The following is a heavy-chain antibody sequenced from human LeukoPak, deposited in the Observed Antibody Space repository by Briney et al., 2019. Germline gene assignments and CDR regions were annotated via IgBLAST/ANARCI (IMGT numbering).Heavy chain of an antibody. Sequence: SETLSLTCTVSGGSISSYYWSWIRQPPGKGLEWIGYIYYSGSTNYNPSLKSRVTISVDTSKNQFSLKLSSVTAADTAVYYCARLLAARWWFDPWGQGTLVTVSS. V-gene: IGHV4-59*01. J-gene: IGHJ5*02. CDR1: GGSISSYY. D-gene: IGHD1-26*01. CDR3: ARLLAARWWFDP. CDR2: IYYSGST.